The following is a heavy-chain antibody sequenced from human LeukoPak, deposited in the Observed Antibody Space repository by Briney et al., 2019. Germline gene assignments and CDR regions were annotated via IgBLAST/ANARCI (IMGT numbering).Heavy chain of an antibody. V-gene: IGHV3-11*01. D-gene: IGHD3-16*01. CDR3: ARQGGMLLYYYYMDV. CDR2: ISSSGSTI. CDR1: GFTFSDYY. J-gene: IGHJ6*03. Sequence: GGSLRLPCAASGFTFSDYYMSWIRQAPGKGLEWVSYISSSGSTIYYADSVKGRFTISRDNAKNSLYLQMNSLRAEDTAVYYWARQGGMLLYYYYMDVWGKGTTVTVSS.